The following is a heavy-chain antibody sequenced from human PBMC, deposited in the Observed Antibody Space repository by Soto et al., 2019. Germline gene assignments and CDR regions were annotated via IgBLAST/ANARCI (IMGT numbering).Heavy chain of an antibody. Sequence: SETLSLTCAVYGGSFSGYYWSWIRQPPGKGLEWIGEINHSGSTNYNPSLKSRVTISVDTSKNQFSLKLGSVTAADTAVYYCARYNWNARATDYWGQGTLVTVSS. D-gene: IGHD1-20*01. V-gene: IGHV4-34*01. J-gene: IGHJ4*02. CDR3: ARYNWNARATDY. CDR1: GGSFSGYY. CDR2: INHSGST.